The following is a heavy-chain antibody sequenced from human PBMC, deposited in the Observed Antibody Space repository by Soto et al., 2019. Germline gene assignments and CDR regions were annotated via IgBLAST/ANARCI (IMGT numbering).Heavy chain of an antibody. D-gene: IGHD3-22*01. J-gene: IGHJ4*02. CDR1: GFTFSSYY. CDR2: IGTAGDT. Sequence: GGSLRLSCAASGFTFSSYYMHWVRQATGKGLEWVSAIGTAGDTYYPGSVKGRFTISRENAKNSLYLQMNSLRAEDTAVYYCARLSYYDSSGPNWGQGTLVTVSS. V-gene: IGHV3-13*01. CDR3: ARLSYYDSSGPN.